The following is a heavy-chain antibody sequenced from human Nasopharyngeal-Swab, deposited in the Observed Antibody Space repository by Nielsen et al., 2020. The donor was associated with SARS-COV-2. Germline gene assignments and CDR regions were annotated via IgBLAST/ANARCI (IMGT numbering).Heavy chain of an antibody. CDR2: ISGTSTYI. J-gene: IGHJ2*01. CDR3: ARDLVSSWRAIGNWYFDL. CDR1: GFTFSTYS. Sequence: GESLKISCTASGFTFSTYSMNWVRQAPGKGLEWVSSISGTSTYIYYADSVKGRFTVSRDNARNSLYLQMKSLTGDDTAVYYCARDLVSSWRAIGNWYFDLWGRGTLVTVSS. D-gene: IGHD6-13*01. V-gene: IGHV3-21*01.